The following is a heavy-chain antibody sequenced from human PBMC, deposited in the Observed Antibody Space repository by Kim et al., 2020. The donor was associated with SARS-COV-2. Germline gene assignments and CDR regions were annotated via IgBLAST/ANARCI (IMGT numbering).Heavy chain of an antibody. CDR2: ISSSSSYI. CDR3: ARAPLGYYDSSGCC. V-gene: IGHV3-21*01. CDR1: GFTFSSYS. J-gene: IGHJ2*01. Sequence: GGSLRLSCAASGFTFSSYSMNWVRQAPGKGLEWVSSISSSSSYIYYADSVKGRFTISRDNAKNSLYLQMNSLRAEDTAVYYCARAPLGYYDSSGCCWGRGTLVPVSS. D-gene: IGHD3-22*01.